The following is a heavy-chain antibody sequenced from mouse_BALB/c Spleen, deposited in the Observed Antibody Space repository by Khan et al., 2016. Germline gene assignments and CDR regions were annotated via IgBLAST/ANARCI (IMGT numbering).Heavy chain of an antibody. CDR2: IDPYYGDT. D-gene: IGHD1-2*01. CDR1: GYSFTGYN. CDR3: ARGGHYYGSNYAMDY. Sequence: EVQLVESGPELEKPGASVKISCKASGYSFTGYNMNWVKQIIGKSLEWIGNIDPYYGDTTYNQKFKGKATLTVDKSSSTAYIHLRNLTSEDSAVFYCARGGHYYGSNYAMDYWGQGTSVTVSS. V-gene: IGHV1S135*01. J-gene: IGHJ4*01.